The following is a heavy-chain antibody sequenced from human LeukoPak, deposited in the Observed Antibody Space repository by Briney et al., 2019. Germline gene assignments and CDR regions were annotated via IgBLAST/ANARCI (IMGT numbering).Heavy chain of an antibody. D-gene: IGHD6-19*01. CDR2: IYYGGTT. V-gene: IGHV4-39*01. Sequence: SETLSLTCTVSDGSMSSSNYYWAWIRQPPGKGLEWIGSIYYGGTTYYSPSLKSRVTISADSSKNQFSLRLTSVTAADTAVYYCARRGLAVAAHWGQGSLVTVSS. J-gene: IGHJ4*02. CDR1: DGSMSSSNYY. CDR3: ARRGLAVAAH.